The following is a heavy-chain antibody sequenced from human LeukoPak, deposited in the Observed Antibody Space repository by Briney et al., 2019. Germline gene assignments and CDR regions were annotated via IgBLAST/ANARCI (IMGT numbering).Heavy chain of an antibody. J-gene: IGHJ6*03. CDR1: GYSISSGYY. V-gene: IGHV4-38-2*02. Sequence: KSSETLSLTCTVSGYSISSGYYWGWIRQPPGKGLEWIGSIYHSGSTYYNPSLKSRVTISVDTSKNQFSLKLSSVTAADTAVYYCARRLNYYYYMDVWGKGTTVTVSS. CDR2: IYHSGST. D-gene: IGHD6-25*01. CDR3: ARRLNYYYYMDV.